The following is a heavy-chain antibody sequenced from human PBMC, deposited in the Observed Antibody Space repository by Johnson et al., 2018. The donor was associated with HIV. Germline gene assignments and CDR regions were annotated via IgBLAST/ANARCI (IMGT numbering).Heavy chain of an antibody. V-gene: IGHV3-30*04. CDR1: GFTFSSYA. J-gene: IGHJ3*02. Sequence: QVQLVESGGGVVQPGRSLRLSCAASGFTFSSYAMHWVRQAPGQGLEWVAVISYDGSNKYYADSVKGRFTISRDNSKNTLYLQMNSLRAEDTAVYYCASKAAGTMHAFDIWGQGTMVTVSS. D-gene: IGHD6-13*01. CDR2: ISYDGSNK. CDR3: ASKAAGTMHAFDI.